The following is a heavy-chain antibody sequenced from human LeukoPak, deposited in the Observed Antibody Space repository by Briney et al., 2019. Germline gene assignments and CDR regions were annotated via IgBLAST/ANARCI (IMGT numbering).Heavy chain of an antibody. CDR3: ARDSPSVSSGYLFDY. CDR2: IYSGGST. V-gene: IGHV3-53*01. CDR1: GFTVISNY. D-gene: IGHD3-22*01. J-gene: IGHJ4*02. Sequence: GGSLRLSCAASGFTVISNYVSWVRQAPGKGLEWVSVIYSGGSTYYADSVKGRFTISRDRSKNTVYLQMNSLRVEDTAVYYCARDSPSVSSGYLFDYWGQGALVTVSS.